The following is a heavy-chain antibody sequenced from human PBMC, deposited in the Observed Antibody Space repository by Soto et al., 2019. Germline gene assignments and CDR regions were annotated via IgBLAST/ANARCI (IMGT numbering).Heavy chain of an antibody. CDR3: VHSRCGGDCLRSYSSHYYYGMDV. D-gene: IGHD2-21*02. CDR2: IYWDDDK. CDR1: GFSLSTSEVG. V-gene: IGHV2-5*02. J-gene: IGHJ6*02. Sequence: SGPTLVNPTQTLTLTCTFSGFSLSTSEVGVGWIRQPPGKALEWLALIYWDDDKRYSPSLKSRLTITKDTSKNQVVLTMTNMDPVDTATYYCVHSRCGGDCLRSYSSHYYYGMDVWGQGNTVTVSS.